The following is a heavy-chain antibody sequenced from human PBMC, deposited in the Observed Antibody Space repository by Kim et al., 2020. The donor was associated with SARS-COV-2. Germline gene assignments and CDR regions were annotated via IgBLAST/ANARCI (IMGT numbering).Heavy chain of an antibody. V-gene: IGHV4-39*01. Sequence: SETLSLTCTVSGGSISSSSYYWGWIRQPPGNGVEWIGSIYYSGSTYYNPSLKSRVTISVDTSKNQFSLKLSSVTAADTAVYYCARLNYYDSSGYYEFDYWGQGTLVTVSS. CDR1: GGSISSSSYY. CDR2: IYYSGST. D-gene: IGHD3-22*01. CDR3: ARLNYYDSSGYYEFDY. J-gene: IGHJ4*02.